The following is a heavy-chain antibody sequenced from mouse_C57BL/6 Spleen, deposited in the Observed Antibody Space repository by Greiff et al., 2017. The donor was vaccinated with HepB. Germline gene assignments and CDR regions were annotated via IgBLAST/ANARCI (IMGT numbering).Heavy chain of an antibody. CDR1: GYAFSSSW. D-gene: IGHD2-5*01. CDR3: ARSEVYYSNYGYAMDY. J-gene: IGHJ4*01. CDR2: IYPGDGDT. V-gene: IGHV1-82*01. Sequence: VKLQESGPELVKPGASVKISCKASGYAFSSSWMNWVKQRPGKGLEWIGRIYPGDGDTNYNGKFKGKATLTADKSSSTAYMQLSSLTSEDSAVYFCARSEVYYSNYGYAMDYWGQGTSVTVSS.